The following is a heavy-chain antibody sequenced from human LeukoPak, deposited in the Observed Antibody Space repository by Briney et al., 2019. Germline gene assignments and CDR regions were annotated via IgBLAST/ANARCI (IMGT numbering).Heavy chain of an antibody. Sequence: GRSLRLSCAASGFTFSTYAMHWVRQAPGKGLEWVAAISYDGSNKNYADSVKGRFTISRDNSKNTLYLQMNSLRAEDTAVYYCAKAHEVFGVVPNWFDPWGQGTLVTVSS. D-gene: IGHD3-3*01. CDR2: ISYDGSNK. CDR1: GFTFSTYA. V-gene: IGHV3-30*04. CDR3: AKAHEVFGVVPNWFDP. J-gene: IGHJ5*02.